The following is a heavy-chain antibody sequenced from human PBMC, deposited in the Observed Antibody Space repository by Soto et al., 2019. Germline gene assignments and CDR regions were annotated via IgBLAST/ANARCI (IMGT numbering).Heavy chain of an antibody. CDR1: GFSLSRYW. J-gene: IGHJ4*02. Sequence: EVQLVESGGGLVQSGGSLRLSCIASGFSLSRYWMSWVRQTPGKGLEWVAKINEDGSKRDYMESVEGRFTISRDNAKNSVSLQMDSLRADDTAMYYCTRWYGRCSGGSCFFDSWGQGTLVTVSS. CDR3: TRWYGRCSGGSCFFDS. CDR2: INEDGSKR. V-gene: IGHV3-7*01. D-gene: IGHD2-15*01.